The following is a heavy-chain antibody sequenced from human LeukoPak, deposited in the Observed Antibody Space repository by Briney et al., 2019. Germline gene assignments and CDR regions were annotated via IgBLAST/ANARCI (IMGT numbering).Heavy chain of an antibody. Sequence: GGSLRLSCAASGFTFSSYGMHWVRQAPGKGLEWVAVIWYDGSNKYYADSVKGRLTISRDNSKNTLYLQMNSLRAEDTAVYYCARDGGLGGGLAGYFDYWGQGTLVTVSS. D-gene: IGHD2-15*01. V-gene: IGHV3-33*01. J-gene: IGHJ4*02. CDR2: IWYDGSNK. CDR3: ARDGGLGGGLAGYFDY. CDR1: GFTFSSYG.